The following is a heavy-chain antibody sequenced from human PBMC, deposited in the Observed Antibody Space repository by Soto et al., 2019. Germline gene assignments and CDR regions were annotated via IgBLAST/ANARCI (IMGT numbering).Heavy chain of an antibody. V-gene: IGHV4-31*03. CDR3: ARAEWELPYWYFDL. J-gene: IGHJ2*01. D-gene: IGHD1-26*01. CDR1: GGSISSGGYY. CDR2: IYYSGST. Sequence: QVQLQESGPGLVKPSQTLSLTCTVSGGSISSGGYYWSWIRQHPGKGLEWIGYIYYSGSTYYNPSLKSRFTRSVDTSKNQFSLKLSSVTAADTAVYYCARAEWELPYWYFDLWGRGTLVTVSS.